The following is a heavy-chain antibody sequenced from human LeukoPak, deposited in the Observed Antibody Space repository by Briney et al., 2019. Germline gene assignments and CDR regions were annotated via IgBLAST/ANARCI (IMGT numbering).Heavy chain of an antibody. V-gene: IGHV1-8*01. CDR2: MNPNSGNT. J-gene: IGHJ6*01. CDR3: ARSLIVVVLSSYYYYYGMDV. Sequence: ASVRVSCTASGYTFTSYDINWVRHAPGHGLEWMGWMNPNSGNTGCAQKFQGRVTMTRNTSISTAYMELSSLRSEDTAVYYCARSLIVVVLSSYYYYYGMDVWGQGTTVTVSS. D-gene: IGHD3-22*01. CDR1: GYTFTSYD.